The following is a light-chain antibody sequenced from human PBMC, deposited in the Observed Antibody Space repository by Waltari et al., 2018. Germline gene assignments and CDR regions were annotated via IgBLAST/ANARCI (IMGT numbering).Light chain of an antibody. CDR3: QQYNSYSLLT. CDR1: QSISKW. V-gene: IGKV1-5*03. Sequence: DIRMTQSPSTLSASAGDRVIISCRASQSISKWLAWYQQKPGKAPNLLIYEASTLQSGVPSRVSGTGSGTDFTLTISSLQPDDFATYYCQQYNSYSLLTFGGGTKVEIK. CDR2: EAS. J-gene: IGKJ4*01.